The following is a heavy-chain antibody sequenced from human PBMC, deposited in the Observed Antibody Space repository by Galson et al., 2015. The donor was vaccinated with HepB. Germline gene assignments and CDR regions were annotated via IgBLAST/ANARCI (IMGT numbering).Heavy chain of an antibody. J-gene: IGHJ3*02. CDR3: AKGGVRGDLKDAFDI. Sequence: SVKVSCKASGYTFNRYGISWVRQAPGQGLEWMGWISTYNGDTNYAQKLQGRVTMTTDTSTSTAYMELRSLRSDDTAVYYCAKGGVRGDLKDAFDIWGQGTMVSVSS. V-gene: IGHV1-18*01. D-gene: IGHD2-21*02. CDR1: GYTFNRYG. CDR2: ISTYNGDT.